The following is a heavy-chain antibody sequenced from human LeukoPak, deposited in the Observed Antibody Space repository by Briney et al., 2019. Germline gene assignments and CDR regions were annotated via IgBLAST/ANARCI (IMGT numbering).Heavy chain of an antibody. V-gene: IGHV4-39*01. D-gene: IGHD1-26*01. Sequence: SETLSLTCTVSGGSISSSSYYWGWIRQPPGKGLEWIGSIYYSGSTYYNPSLKSRVTISVDTSKNQFSLKLNSVTAADTAVYYCATSQGGSYYGYWYFDLWGRGTLVTVSS. J-gene: IGHJ2*01. CDR2: IYYSGST. CDR1: GGSISSSSYY. CDR3: ATSQGGSYYGYWYFDL.